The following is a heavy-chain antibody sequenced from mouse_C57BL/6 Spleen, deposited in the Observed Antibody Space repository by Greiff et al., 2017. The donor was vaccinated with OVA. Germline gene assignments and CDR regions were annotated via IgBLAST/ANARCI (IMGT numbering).Heavy chain of an antibody. CDR1: GYTFTSYG. D-gene: IGHD2-13*01. CDR3: ARFGVTYYFDY. V-gene: IGHV1-81*01. J-gene: IGHJ2*01. Sequence: QVHVKQSGAELARPGASVKLSCKASGYTFTSYGLSWVKQRTGQGLEWIGEIYPRSGNTYYNEKFKGKATLTADKSSSTAYRELRSLTSEDSAVYFCARFGVTYYFDYWVQGTTLTVSS. CDR2: IYPRSGNT.